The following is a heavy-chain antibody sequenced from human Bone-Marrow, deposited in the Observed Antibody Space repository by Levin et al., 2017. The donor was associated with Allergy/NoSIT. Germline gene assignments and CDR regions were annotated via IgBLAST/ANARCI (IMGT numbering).Heavy chain of an antibody. CDR3: ASSVWGALDV. CDR1: GFTFSDYA. D-gene: IGHD3-16*01. Sequence: GASVKVSCAASGFTFSDYAMHWVRQAPGKGLEGVTLISYDGTDKYYADSVKGRFTISRDNSNNTLFVQMNSLRPDDSAVYYCASSVWGALDVWGQGTTVTVAS. J-gene: IGHJ6*02. CDR2: ISYDGTDK. V-gene: IGHV3-30*14.